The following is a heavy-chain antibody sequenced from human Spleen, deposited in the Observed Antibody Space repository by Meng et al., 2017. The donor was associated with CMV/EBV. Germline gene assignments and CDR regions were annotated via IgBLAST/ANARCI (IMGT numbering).Heavy chain of an antibody. Sequence: SISSSRYFWGWIRQPPGKGLEWIGSVYYSGTTYYNPSLKSRVTISADTSKNQFSLKLSSVTAADTAVYYCARFGNMITFGGYRGYFQHWGQGTLVTVSS. CDR1: SISSSRYF. CDR2: VYYSGTT. V-gene: IGHV4-39*07. D-gene: IGHD3-16*01. CDR3: ARFGNMITFGGYRGYFQH. J-gene: IGHJ1*01.